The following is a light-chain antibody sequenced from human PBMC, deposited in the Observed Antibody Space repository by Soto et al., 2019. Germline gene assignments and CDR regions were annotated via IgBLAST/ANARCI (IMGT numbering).Light chain of an antibody. V-gene: IGLV2-14*01. CDR1: SSDVGGYNY. CDR2: EVS. CDR3: SSYTSSSTLLV. Sequence: QSALTQPDSVSGSPGQSITISFTGTSSDVGGYNYVSWYQQHPGKAPKLMIYEVSNRPSGVSNRFSGSKSGNTASLTISGLQAEDEADYYCSSYTSSSTLLVFGGGTKVTVL. J-gene: IGLJ2*01.